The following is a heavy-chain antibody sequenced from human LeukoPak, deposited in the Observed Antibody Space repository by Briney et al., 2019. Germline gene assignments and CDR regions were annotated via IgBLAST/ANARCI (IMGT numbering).Heavy chain of an antibody. Sequence: GGSLRLSCAASGFTFDDYGMSWVRQAPGKGLEWVSGTNWNGGSTGYADSVKGRFTISRDNAKNSLYLQMNSLRAEDTALYYCARVGVRYCSSTSCYGFDYWGQGTLVTVSS. CDR2: TNWNGGST. CDR1: GFTFDDYG. CDR3: ARVGVRYCSSTSCYGFDY. J-gene: IGHJ4*02. D-gene: IGHD2-2*01. V-gene: IGHV3-20*04.